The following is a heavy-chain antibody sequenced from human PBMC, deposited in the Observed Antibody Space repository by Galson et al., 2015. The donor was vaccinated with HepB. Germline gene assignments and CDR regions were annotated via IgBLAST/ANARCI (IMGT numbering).Heavy chain of an antibody. D-gene: IGHD3-3*01. CDR1: GFTFSSYA. J-gene: IGHJ4*02. CDR3: ARDGAGYDFWSGYPYFDY. Sequence: SLRLSCAASGFTFSSYAMHWVRQAPGKGLEWVAVISYDGSNKYYADSVKGRFTISRDNSKNTLYLQMNSLRAEDTAVYYCARDGAGYDFWSGYPYFDYWGQGTLVTVSS. V-gene: IGHV3-30-3*01. CDR2: ISYDGSNK.